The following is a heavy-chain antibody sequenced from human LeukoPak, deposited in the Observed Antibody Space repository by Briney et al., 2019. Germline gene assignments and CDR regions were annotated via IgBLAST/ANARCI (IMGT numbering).Heavy chain of an antibody. CDR1: GYTLTELS. V-gene: IGHV1-24*01. CDR2: FDPEDGET. CDR3: ATSPGGPNHDAFDI. J-gene: IGHJ3*02. D-gene: IGHD3-16*01. Sequence: ASVKVSCKVSGYTLTELSMHWLRQAPGKGLEWMGGFDPEDGETIYAQKFQGRVTMTEDTSTDTAYMELSSLRSEDTAVYYCATSPGGPNHDAFDIWGQGTMVTVSS.